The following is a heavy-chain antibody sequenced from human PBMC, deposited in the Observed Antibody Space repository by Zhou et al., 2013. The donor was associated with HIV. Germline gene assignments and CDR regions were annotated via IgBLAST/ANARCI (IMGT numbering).Heavy chain of an antibody. D-gene: IGHD4-17*01. Sequence: QVQLVQSGAEVKKPGSSVKVSCKASGGTFSSYAISWVRQAPGQGLEWMGRIIPILGIANYAQKFQGRVTITADKSTSTAYMELSSLRSEDTAVYYCARAGAVWATVTTGFDFDYWGQGTLVTVSS. J-gene: IGHJ4*02. CDR1: GGTFSSYA. CDR3: ARAGAVWATVTTGFDFDY. CDR2: IIPILGIA. V-gene: IGHV1-69*04.